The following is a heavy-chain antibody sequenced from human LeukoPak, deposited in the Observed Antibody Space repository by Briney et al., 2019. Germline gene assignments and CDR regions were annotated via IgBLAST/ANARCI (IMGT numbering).Heavy chain of an antibody. CDR3: AKSYYYGSGDYSLTAFDI. CDR1: GFTFSTYT. D-gene: IGHD3-10*01. CDR2: ISDSAGTT. J-gene: IGHJ3*02. V-gene: IGHV3-23*01. Sequence: PGGSLRLSCAASGFTFSTYTMNWVRQAPGKGLEWVSGISDSAGTTYYADSVKGRFSISRDSSKNTLNLQMNSLRAEDTAVYYCAKSYYYGSGDYSLTAFDIWGQGTMVTVSS.